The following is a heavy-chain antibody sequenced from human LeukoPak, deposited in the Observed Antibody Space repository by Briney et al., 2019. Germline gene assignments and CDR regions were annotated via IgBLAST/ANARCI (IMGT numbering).Heavy chain of an antibody. CDR1: GFTFSSYG. D-gene: IGHD1-7*01. CDR3: ARDPEVTGTTSWFDP. CDR2: IRYDGSNK. J-gene: IGHJ5*02. V-gene: IGHV3-30*02. Sequence: GGSLRLSCAASGFTFSSYGMHWVRQAPGKGLEWVAFIRYDGSNKYYADSVKGRFTISRDNSKNTLYLQMNSLRAEDTAVYYCARDPEVTGTTSWFDPWGQGTLVTVSS.